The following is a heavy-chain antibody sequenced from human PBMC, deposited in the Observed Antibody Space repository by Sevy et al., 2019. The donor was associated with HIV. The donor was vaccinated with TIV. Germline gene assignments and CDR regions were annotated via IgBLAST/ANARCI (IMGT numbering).Heavy chain of an antibody. CDR2: ISYDGRNE. J-gene: IGHJ4*02. Sequence: GGFLRLSCEASGFSFRRYAMHWVRQAPGKGLEWLTVISYDGRNEYYVDSVKVRFTISRDNSKNTLYLQMNSLRPEDTAIYYCARDGGGDYFDYWGQGTLVTVSS. CDR3: ARDGGGDYFDY. D-gene: IGHD3-10*01. CDR1: GFSFRRYA. V-gene: IGHV3-30*04.